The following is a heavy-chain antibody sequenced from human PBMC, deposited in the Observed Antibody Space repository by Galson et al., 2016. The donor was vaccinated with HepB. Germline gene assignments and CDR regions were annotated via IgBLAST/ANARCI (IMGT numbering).Heavy chain of an antibody. D-gene: IGHD3-10*01. CDR1: GGTFSNFA. CDR2: IIPLFGAT. Sequence: SVKVSCKASGGTFSNFAISWLRQAPGQGLEWMGGIIPLFGATNYAQKFQGRVTITADKSTTTVYMDLSSLRSEDTAVYYCARGGDITMVRGVMPGWFDPWGQGTLVTVSS. CDR3: ARGGDITMVRGVMPGWFDP. J-gene: IGHJ5*02. V-gene: IGHV1-69*06.